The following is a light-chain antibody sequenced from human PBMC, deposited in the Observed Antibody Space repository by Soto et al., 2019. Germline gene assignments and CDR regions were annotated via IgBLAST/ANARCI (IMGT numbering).Light chain of an antibody. CDR2: DDS. CDR1: NIGGKS. V-gene: IGLV3-21*02. CDR3: QVLDGGTDQNDV. J-gene: IGLJ1*01. Sequence: SYVLTQPPSVSVAPGQTATITCGGPNIGGKSVHWYQQRPGQAPVVVVYDDSDRPSGIPERFSGSNSGNTATLTITSVEAGDEADYFCQVLDGGTDQNDVFGPGTKVTVL.